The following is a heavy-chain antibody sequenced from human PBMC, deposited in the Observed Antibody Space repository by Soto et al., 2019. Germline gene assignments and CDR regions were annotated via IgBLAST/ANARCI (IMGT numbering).Heavy chain of an antibody. CDR2: ISGSGGST. J-gene: IGHJ4*02. V-gene: IGHV3-23*01. Sequence: EVQLLESGGGLVQPGGSLRLSCAASGFTFSSYAMSWVRQAPGKGLEWVSAISGSGGSTYYADSVKGRFTISRDNSKIPLYLQMNSLRAGDTAVYYCAKVGAYDILTGYLGFDYWGQGTLVTVSS. D-gene: IGHD3-9*01. CDR3: AKVGAYDILTGYLGFDY. CDR1: GFTFSSYA.